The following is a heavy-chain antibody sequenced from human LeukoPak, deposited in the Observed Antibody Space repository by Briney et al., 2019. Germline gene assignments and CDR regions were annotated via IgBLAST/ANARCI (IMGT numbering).Heavy chain of an antibody. D-gene: IGHD4-17*01. V-gene: IGHV5-51*01. J-gene: IGHJ2*01. CDR3: ARRHYGDYHGFYWHFDL. Sequence: GESLKISCKGSGYSFTSYWICWLRQMPGKGLEWMGIIYPGDSDTRYSPSFQGQVTISADKSISTAYLQWSSLKASDTAIYYCARRHYGDYHGFYWHFDLWGRGTLVTVSS. CDR2: IYPGDSDT. CDR1: GYSFTSYW.